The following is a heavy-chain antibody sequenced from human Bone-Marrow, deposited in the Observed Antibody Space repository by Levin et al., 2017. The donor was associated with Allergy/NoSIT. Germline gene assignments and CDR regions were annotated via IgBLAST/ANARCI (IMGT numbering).Heavy chain of an antibody. CDR2: IDQSGNT. CDR1: GASISSGFH. D-gene: IGHD2-15*01. Sequence: SETLSLTCAVSGASISSGFHWGWIRQPPGTGLEWLGSIDQSGNTYYSPSLKSRVTISVDTSKNQFSLRLTSVSAADPAVYYCARTLGYCSGDGCYYYFDYWGQGTLVTVSS. V-gene: IGHV4-38-2*01. CDR3: ARTLGYCSGDGCYYYFDY. J-gene: IGHJ4*02.